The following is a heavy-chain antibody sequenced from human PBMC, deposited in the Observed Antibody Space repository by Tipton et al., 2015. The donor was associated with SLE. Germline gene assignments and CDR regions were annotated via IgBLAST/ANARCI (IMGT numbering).Heavy chain of an antibody. V-gene: IGHV4-61*02. CDR3: ARGTNWGSLGHYFDY. Sequence: TLSLTCTVSGGSISSGSYYWSWIRQPAGKGLEWIGRTYTSGSTNYNPSLKSRVTISVDTSKNQFSLKLTSVTAADTAVYFCARGTNWGSLGHYFDYWGQGSLVTVSS. J-gene: IGHJ4*02. CDR2: TYTSGST. CDR1: GGSISSGSYY. D-gene: IGHD7-27*01.